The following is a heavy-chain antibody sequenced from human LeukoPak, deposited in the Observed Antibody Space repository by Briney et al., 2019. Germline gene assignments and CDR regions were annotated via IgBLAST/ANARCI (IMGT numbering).Heavy chain of an antibody. Sequence: GGSLRLSCAASGFTFSRYYMTWIRQAPGKGLEWLSYISGSGSTIFYADSVKGRLTISRDNAKKSLYLQMNSLRAEDTAVYYCARIQSGFDIWGQGTMVTVSS. CDR3: ARIQSGFDI. V-gene: IGHV3-11*04. CDR2: ISGSGSTI. D-gene: IGHD1-26*01. J-gene: IGHJ3*02. CDR1: GFTFSRYY.